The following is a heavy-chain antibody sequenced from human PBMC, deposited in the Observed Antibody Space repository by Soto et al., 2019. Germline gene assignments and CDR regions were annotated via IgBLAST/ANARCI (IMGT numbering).Heavy chain of an antibody. CDR2: IIPIFGTA. CDR3: AHYCSGGSCYSEWFDP. Sequence: QVQLVQSGAEVKKPGSSVKVSCKASGGTFSSYAISCVRQAPGQGLEWMGGIIPIFGTANYAQKFQGRVTITADESTSTAYMELSSLRSEDTAVYYCAHYCSGGSCYSEWFDPCGQGTLVTVSS. D-gene: IGHD2-15*01. CDR1: GGTFSSYA. V-gene: IGHV1-69*01. J-gene: IGHJ5*02.